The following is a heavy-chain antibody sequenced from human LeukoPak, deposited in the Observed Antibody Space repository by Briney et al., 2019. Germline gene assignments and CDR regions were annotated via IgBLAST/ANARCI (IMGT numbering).Heavy chain of an antibody. CDR3: ARGANWFDP. D-gene: IGHD3-16*01. J-gene: IGHJ5*02. CDR2: IYYSGST. Sequence: SETLSLTCTVSGGSINSYYWSWIRQPPGKGLEWIGCIYYSGSTNYNPSLKSRVTISVDTSKSQFSLRLRSVTAADTAVYYCARGANWFDPWGPGTLVSVSS. CDR1: GGSINSYY. V-gene: IGHV4-59*01.